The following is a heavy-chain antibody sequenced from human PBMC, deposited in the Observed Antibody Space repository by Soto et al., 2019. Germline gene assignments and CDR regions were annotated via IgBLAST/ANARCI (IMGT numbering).Heavy chain of an antibody. CDR3: AREGFSYGPKGAVFDH. J-gene: IGHJ4*02. V-gene: IGHV3-7*03. CDR1: GFNFRTYW. D-gene: IGHD5-18*01. Sequence: EVQLVESGGGLVQPGGSLRLSCAASGFNFRTYWMSWVRQAPGKGLEWVANIKEDGSDKYYVDSVKGRLTVSRDNAKNLLYLQLNSLRAEDTAVYYCAREGFSYGPKGAVFDHWVQGSLVTVSS. CDR2: IKEDGSDK.